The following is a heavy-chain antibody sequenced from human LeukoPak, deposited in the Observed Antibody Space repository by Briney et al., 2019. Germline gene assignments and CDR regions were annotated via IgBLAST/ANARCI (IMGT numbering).Heavy chain of an antibody. Sequence: GGSLRLSCAASEFSVGSNYMTWVRQAPGKGLGWVSLIYSGGSTYYADSVKGRFTISRDNSKNTLYLQMNSLRAEDTAVYYCARLRGLYSDTNRYQTALDCWGQGTLVTVSS. CDR3: ARLRGLYSDTNRYQTALDC. J-gene: IGHJ4*02. CDR2: IYSGGST. V-gene: IGHV3-66*04. CDR1: EFSVGSNY. D-gene: IGHD1-26*01.